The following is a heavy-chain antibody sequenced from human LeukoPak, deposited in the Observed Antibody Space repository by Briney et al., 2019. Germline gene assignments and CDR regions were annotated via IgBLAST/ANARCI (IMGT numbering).Heavy chain of an antibody. CDR3: ARDYGDYGYFDY. Sequence: KPSETLSLTCTVTGGSISSYYWSWIRQPPGKGLEWIGYIYYSGSTNYNPSLKSRVTISVDTSKNQFSLKLSSVTAADTAVYYCARDYGDYGYFDYWGQGTLVTVSS. CDR1: GGSISSYY. V-gene: IGHV4-59*01. CDR2: IYYSGST. D-gene: IGHD4-17*01. J-gene: IGHJ4*02.